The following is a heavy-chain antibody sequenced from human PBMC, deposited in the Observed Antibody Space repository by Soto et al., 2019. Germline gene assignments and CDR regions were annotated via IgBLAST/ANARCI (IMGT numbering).Heavy chain of an antibody. J-gene: IGHJ5*02. Sequence: QLQLQESGSGLVKPSQTLSLTCAVSGGSISSGGYSWSWIRQPPGKGLEWIGYIYHSGSTYYNPSLKSRVTISVDRSKNQFSLKLSSVTAADTAVYYCARDRATGTSNWFDPWGQGTLVTVSS. CDR3: ARDRATGTSNWFDP. D-gene: IGHD1-1*01. CDR2: IYHSGST. V-gene: IGHV4-30-2*01. CDR1: GGSISSGGYS.